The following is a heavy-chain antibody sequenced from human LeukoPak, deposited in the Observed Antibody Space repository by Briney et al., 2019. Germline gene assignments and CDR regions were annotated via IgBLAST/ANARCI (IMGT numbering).Heavy chain of an antibody. CDR3: AKNDGYDFWYFDF. CDR1: GFTFDDYA. D-gene: IGHD3/OR15-3a*01. J-gene: IGHJ4*02. Sequence: GGSLRLSCAASGFTFDDYAMNWVRQTPGKGLEWVSGISWNSGGVGFADSVKGRFTISRDSSKNTLFLQMNSLRAEDTAEYYCAKNDGYDFWYFDFWGRGTLVTVSS. CDR2: ISWNSGGV. V-gene: IGHV3-9*01.